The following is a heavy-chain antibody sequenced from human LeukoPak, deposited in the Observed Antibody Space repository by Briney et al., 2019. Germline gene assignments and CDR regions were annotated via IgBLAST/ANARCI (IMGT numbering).Heavy chain of an antibody. V-gene: IGHV3-15*01. CDR2: IKSKTDGGTT. D-gene: IGHD6-6*01. CDR3: TTRIAARSLFDY. J-gene: IGHJ4*02. CDR1: GFTFSNAW. Sequence: GGSLRLSCAASGFTFSNAWMSWVRQAPGKGLEWVGRIKSKTDGGTTDYAAPVKGRFTISRDDSKNTLYLQMNSLKTEDTAVYYSTTRIAARSLFDYWGQGTLVTVSS.